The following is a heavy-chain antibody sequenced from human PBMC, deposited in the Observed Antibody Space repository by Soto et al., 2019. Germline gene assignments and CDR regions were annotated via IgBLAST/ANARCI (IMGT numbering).Heavy chain of an antibody. V-gene: IGHV1-69*08. D-gene: IGHD6-6*01. CDR1: VGTFSSYT. J-gene: IGHJ6*03. CDR2: IIPILGIA. Sequence: QVQLVQSWAEVKKPGASVKVSCKASVGTFSSYTISWLRQAPGQGLEWMGRIIPILGIATYAQKFQGRVTVTADKSTSTAYMELNSLRYEDTAVYYFARDKDQQPVPQNYYYYYYMDVWGKGTTVTVSS. CDR3: ARDKDQQPVPQNYYYYYYMDV.